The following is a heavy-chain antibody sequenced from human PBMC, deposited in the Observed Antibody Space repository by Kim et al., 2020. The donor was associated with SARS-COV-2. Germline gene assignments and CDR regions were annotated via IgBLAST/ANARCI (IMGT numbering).Heavy chain of an antibody. Sequence: GESLKISCKGSGYSFTSYWIGWVRQMPGKGLEWMGIIYPGDSDTRYSPSFQGQVTISADKSISTAHLQWSSLKASDTAMYYCARSRAVATITFRAFDIWGQGTMVTVSS. CDR3: ARSRAVATITFRAFDI. V-gene: IGHV5-51*01. CDR1: GYSFTSYW. CDR2: IYPGDSDT. D-gene: IGHD5-12*01. J-gene: IGHJ3*02.